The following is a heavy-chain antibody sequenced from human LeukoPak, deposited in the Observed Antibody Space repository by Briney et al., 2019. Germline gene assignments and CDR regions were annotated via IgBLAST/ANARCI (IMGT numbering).Heavy chain of an antibody. CDR1: GGSISSSSYY. V-gene: IGHV4-39*07. J-gene: IGHJ6*03. Sequence: SETLSLTCTVSGGSISSSSYYWGWIRQPPGKGLEWIGSIYYSGSTNYNPSLKSRVTISVDMSKNQFSLKLSSVTAADTAVYYCARVGSSLTDYYYYMDVWGKGTTVTVSS. CDR3: ARVGSSLTDYYYYMDV. CDR2: IYYSGST. D-gene: IGHD6-13*01.